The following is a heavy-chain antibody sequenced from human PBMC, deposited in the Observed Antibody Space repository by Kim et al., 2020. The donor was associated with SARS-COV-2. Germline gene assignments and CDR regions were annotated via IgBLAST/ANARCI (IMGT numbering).Heavy chain of an antibody. Sequence: SVKVSCKASGGTFSSYAISWVRQAPGQGLEWMGGIIPIFGTANYAQKFQGRVTITADESTSTGYMELSSLRSEDTAVYYCARAMIDGSGSWGDYYGMDVWGQGTTVTVSS. CDR2: IIPIFGTA. CDR3: ARAMIDGSGSWGDYYGMDV. J-gene: IGHJ6*02. D-gene: IGHD3-10*01. CDR1: GGTFSSYA. V-gene: IGHV1-69*13.